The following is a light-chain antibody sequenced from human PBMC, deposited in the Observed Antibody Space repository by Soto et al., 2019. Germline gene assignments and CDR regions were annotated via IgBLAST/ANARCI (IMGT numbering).Light chain of an antibody. CDR1: STAFVSYNR. Sequence: LTQPPSVSGSPGQSVTMSCTRTSTAFVSYNRVSWYQQPPGTAPKLIIYEASNRPSGVPDRFSGSKSGNTASLTISGLQAADEADYYCSLYTSENTYVFGTGTKVTVL. J-gene: IGLJ1*01. CDR2: EAS. CDR3: SLYTSENTYV. V-gene: IGLV2-18*01.